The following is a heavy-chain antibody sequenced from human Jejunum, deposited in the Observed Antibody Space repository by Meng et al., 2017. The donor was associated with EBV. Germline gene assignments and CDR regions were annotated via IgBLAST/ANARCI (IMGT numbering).Heavy chain of an antibody. J-gene: IGHJ4*02. CDR2: ICFSDYT. V-gene: IGHV4-39*05. CDR1: GDSISRGIYC. Sequence: GAGWVKPTETPRPTGTVCGDSISRGIYCWGWLRPHPGMGLEWIGSICFSDYTYHNPSIKSRIAISADTSKTRFSLSLTSVTSADTAVYYCAMGPDYAKSGYWGQGTLVTVSS. CDR3: AMGPDYAKSGY. D-gene: IGHD4-17*01.